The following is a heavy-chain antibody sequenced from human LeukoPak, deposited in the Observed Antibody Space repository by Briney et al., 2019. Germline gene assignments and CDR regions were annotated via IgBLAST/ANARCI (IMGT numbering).Heavy chain of an antibody. CDR3: AREGGYCSGTSCSHFDY. Sequence: PGRCLRLSCAASGFTFNAYGMHWVRQAPGKGLEWVAVIWFDGTNKYYADSVGDRFTITRENTKNTLSLQMNSLRAEDTAVYYCAREGGYCSGTSCSHFDYWGQGTLVTVSS. V-gene: IGHV3-33*01. D-gene: IGHD2-2*01. J-gene: IGHJ4*02. CDR1: GFTFNAYG. CDR2: IWFDGTNK.